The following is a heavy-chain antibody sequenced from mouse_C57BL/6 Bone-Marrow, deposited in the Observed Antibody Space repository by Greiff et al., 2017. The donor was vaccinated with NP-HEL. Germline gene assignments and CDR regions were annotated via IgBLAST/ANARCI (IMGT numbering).Heavy chain of an antibody. CDR2: IWTGGGT. CDR3: AIFYYDDYFDY. J-gene: IGHJ2*01. Sequence: VQGVESGPGLVAPSQSLSITCTVSGFSLISYAISWVRQPPGKGLEWLGVIWTGGGTNYNSALKSRLSISKDNSKSQVFLKMNSLQTGDTARYYCAIFYYDDYFDYWGQGTTLTVSS. CDR1: GFSLISYA. V-gene: IGHV2-9-1*01. D-gene: IGHD1-1*01.